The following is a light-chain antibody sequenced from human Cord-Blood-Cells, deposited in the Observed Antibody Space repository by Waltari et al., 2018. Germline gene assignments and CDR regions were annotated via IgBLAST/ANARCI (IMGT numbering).Light chain of an antibody. CDR1: SSNIGSNS. CDR2: SNN. J-gene: IGLJ1*01. V-gene: IGLV1-44*01. CDR3: AAWDDSLNGYV. Sequence: QSVLTQPPSASGTPGQRVTISCSGSSSNIGSNSVHWYQQLPGTAPKLLIYSNNQLPSGVPDRFSGSKSGTSASLAISGLQSEDEADYYCAAWDDSLNGYVFGTGTKVTVL.